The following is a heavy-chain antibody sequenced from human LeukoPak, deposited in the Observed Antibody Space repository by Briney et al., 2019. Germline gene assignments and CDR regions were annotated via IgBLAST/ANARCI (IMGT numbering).Heavy chain of an antibody. Sequence: GGSLRLSCAASGFTFSSYAMSWVRQAPGKGLEWVSVIYSGGSTYYADSVKGRFTISRDNSKNTLYLQMNSLRAEDTAVYYCSAAGTFWGQGTLVTVSS. V-gene: IGHV3-66*01. CDR2: IYSGGST. D-gene: IGHD6-13*01. CDR1: GFTFSSYA. CDR3: SAAGTF. J-gene: IGHJ4*02.